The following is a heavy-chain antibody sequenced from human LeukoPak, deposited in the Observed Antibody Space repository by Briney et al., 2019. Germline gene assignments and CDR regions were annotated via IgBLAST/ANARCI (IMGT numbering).Heavy chain of an antibody. D-gene: IGHD4-23*01. Sequence: SETLSLTCAVYGGSFIGYYWTWLRQPPGKGLEWIGEINHGGSTNYNPSLKSRVTISVDTPKNQFSLKLSSVTAADTAVYYCAEYGGNSVFDYWGQGTLVTVSS. CDR2: INHGGST. V-gene: IGHV4-34*01. J-gene: IGHJ4*02. CDR1: GGSFIGYY. CDR3: AEYGGNSVFDY.